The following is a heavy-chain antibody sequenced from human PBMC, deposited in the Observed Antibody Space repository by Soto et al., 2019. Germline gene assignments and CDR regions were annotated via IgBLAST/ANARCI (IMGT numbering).Heavy chain of an antibody. Sequence: GGSLRPSCVASGFTFSRYWMHWIRQAPGKGPVWVSLINVNGSSSSYVDAVKGRFTISRDNAKKMLFQQMNSVAVEDTVVYYCARDPNGGSFDYWGQGTLVTVSS. CDR1: GFTFSRYW. V-gene: IGHV3-74*01. CDR3: ARDPNGGSFDY. CDR2: INVNGSSS. D-gene: IGHD3-16*01. J-gene: IGHJ4*02.